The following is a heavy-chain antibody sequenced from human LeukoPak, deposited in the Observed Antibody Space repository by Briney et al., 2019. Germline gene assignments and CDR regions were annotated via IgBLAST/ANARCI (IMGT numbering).Heavy chain of an antibody. Sequence: SVKVSCKSSGYSFTTYGITWVRQAPGQRLEWLGGIIPISGTTTYAQTFQGRVTITADKFTNTAYMDIHSLTSDDTAVYYCAKEAHPLSSGGNYFDYWGQGMLLTVSS. J-gene: IGHJ4*02. D-gene: IGHD2-15*01. CDR3: AKEAHPLSSGGNYFDY. V-gene: IGHV1-69*06. CDR1: GYSFTTYG. CDR2: IIPISGTT.